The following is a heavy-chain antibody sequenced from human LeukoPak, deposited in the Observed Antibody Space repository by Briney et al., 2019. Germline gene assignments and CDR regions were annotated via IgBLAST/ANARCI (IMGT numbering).Heavy chain of an antibody. J-gene: IGHJ3*02. CDR3: AGRQLTVAVTAMSQTFDI. V-gene: IGHV4-30-4*01. D-gene: IGHD2-21*02. CDR1: GGSLSGGDYY. Sequence: PSETLSLTCTVSGGSLSGGDYYWSWIRQSPGKGLEWIGYILHSGRSRSNPSLKGRGAMSVDTSKNQISLKLNSVTAADTAVYYCAGRQLTVAVTAMSQTFDIWGQGTMVTVSS. CDR2: ILHSGRS.